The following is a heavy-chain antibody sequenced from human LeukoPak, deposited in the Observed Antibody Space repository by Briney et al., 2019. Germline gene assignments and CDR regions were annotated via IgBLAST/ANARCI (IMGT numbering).Heavy chain of an antibody. CDR1: AGSISSSSYY. D-gene: IGHD4-23*01. V-gene: IGHV4-39*01. Sequence: PSETLSLTCTVSAGSISSSSYYWGWIRQPPGKGLEWIGSIYYSGSTYYNPSLKSRVTISVDTSKNQFSLKLSSVTAADTAVYYCARQDGGNFESNYWGQGTLLTVSS. CDR3: ARQDGGNFESNY. CDR2: IYYSGST. J-gene: IGHJ4*02.